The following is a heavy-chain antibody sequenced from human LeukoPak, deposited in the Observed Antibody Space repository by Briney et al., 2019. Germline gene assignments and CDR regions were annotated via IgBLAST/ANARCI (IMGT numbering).Heavy chain of an antibody. Sequence: GGSLRLSCAASGFTFNSHGMHWVRQAPGKGLEWVAFIRYDGSNKYYGDSVKGRFTISRDNSKNTLYLQLNSLRPEDTAVFYCERGYCDSPTCPYSSYYYMDVWGKGTTVTVSS. CDR2: IRYDGSNK. J-gene: IGHJ6*03. CDR1: GFTFNSHG. V-gene: IGHV3-30*02. CDR3: ERGYCDSPTCPYSSYYYMDV. D-gene: IGHD2-2*01.